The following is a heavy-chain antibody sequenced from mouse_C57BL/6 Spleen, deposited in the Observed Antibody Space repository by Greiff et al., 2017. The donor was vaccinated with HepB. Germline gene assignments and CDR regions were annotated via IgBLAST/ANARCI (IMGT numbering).Heavy chain of an antibody. CDR1: GYTFTSYW. Sequence: QVQLKQPGAELVKPGASVKVSCKASGYTFTSYWMHWVKQRPGQGLEWIGRIHPSDSDTNYNQKFKGKATLTVDKSSSTAYMQLSSLTSEDSAVYYCAMGDYDVYWYFDVWGTGTTVTVSS. CDR2: IHPSDSDT. J-gene: IGHJ1*03. D-gene: IGHD2-4*01. CDR3: AMGDYDVYWYFDV. V-gene: IGHV1-74*01.